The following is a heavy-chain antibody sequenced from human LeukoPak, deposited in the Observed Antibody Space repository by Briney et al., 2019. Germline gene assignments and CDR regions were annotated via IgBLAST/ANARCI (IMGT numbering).Heavy chain of an antibody. D-gene: IGHD3-10*01. J-gene: IGHJ5*01. CDR2: ISSSGDTI. CDR3: ARDMTLFRGVKYWFDS. CDR1: GFTFSSYS. Sequence: PAGSLRLSCAASGFTFSSYSMNWVRQAPGKGLEWLSYISSSGDTIYYADSVKGRFTISRDNAKNSLYLQMNSLRDEDTAVYYCARDMTLFRGVKYWFDSWGQGTLVTVPS. V-gene: IGHV3-48*02.